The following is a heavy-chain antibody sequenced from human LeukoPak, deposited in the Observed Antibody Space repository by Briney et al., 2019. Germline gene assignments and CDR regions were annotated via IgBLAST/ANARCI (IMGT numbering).Heavy chain of an antibody. Sequence: GGSLRLSCAASGFTYSSYSMNWVRQAPGKGLEWVSTITTSDGNTYYADSVKGRFTVSRDNSKNTLFLQMNSLRAEDTAVYYCAKDGGLWVSAHWGDSWGRGTLVTVSS. CDR2: ITTSDGNT. CDR1: GFTYSSYS. D-gene: IGHD7-27*01. CDR3: AKDGGLWVSAHWGDS. V-gene: IGHV3-23*01. J-gene: IGHJ4*02.